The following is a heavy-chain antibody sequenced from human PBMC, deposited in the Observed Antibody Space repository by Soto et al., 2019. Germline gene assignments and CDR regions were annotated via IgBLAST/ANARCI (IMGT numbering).Heavy chain of an antibody. CDR2: IYPGDSDT. V-gene: IGHV5-51*01. Sequence: PGESLKISCKGSGYSFTSYWIGWVRQMPGKGLEWMGIIYPGDSDTRYSPSFQGQVTISADKSISTAYLQWSSLKASDTAMYYCARHGLITSSSWPNWFDPWGQGTLVTVS. J-gene: IGHJ5*02. CDR1: GYSFTSYW. D-gene: IGHD6-13*01. CDR3: ARHGLITSSSWPNWFDP.